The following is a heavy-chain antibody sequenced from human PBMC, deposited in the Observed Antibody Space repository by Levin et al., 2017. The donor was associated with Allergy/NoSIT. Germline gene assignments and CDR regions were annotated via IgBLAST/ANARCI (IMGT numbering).Heavy chain of an antibody. CDR2: INPNSGGT. J-gene: IGHJ4*02. D-gene: IGHD3-22*01. V-gene: IGHV1-2*02. CDR1: GYTFTGYY. Sequence: ASVKVSCKASGYTFTGYYMHWVRQAPGQGLEWMGWINPNSGGTNYAQKFQGRVTMTRDTSISTAYMELSRLRSDDTAVYYCARDRRRNSAYYYDSSGYYYWGQGTLVTVSS. CDR3: ARDRRRNSAYYYDSSGYYY.